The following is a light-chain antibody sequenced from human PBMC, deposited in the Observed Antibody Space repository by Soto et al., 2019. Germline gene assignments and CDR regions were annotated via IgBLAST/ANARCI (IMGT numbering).Light chain of an antibody. Sequence: EIVLTQSPGTLSLSPGERATLSCRASQSVSSSCLAWYQQKPGQAPRLLIYGASSRATGIPDRFSGSGSGTDFTLTISRLEAEDSAVYYCQQFGSSPRTFGQGTKVDIK. CDR2: GAS. CDR1: QSVSSSC. V-gene: IGKV3-20*01. CDR3: QQFGSSPRT. J-gene: IGKJ1*01.